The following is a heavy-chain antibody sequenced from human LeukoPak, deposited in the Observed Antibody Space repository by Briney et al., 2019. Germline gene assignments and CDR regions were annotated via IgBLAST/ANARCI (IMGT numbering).Heavy chain of an antibody. CDR3: ARSCGDYFYYYYGMDV. J-gene: IGHJ6*02. Sequence: SETLSLTCTVSGGSISSHYWSWIRQPPGKGLEWIGYIYYSGSTNYNPSLKSRVTISVDTSKNQFSLKLSSVTAADTAVYYCARSCGDYFYYYYGMDVWGQGTTVTVSS. CDR1: GGSISSHY. V-gene: IGHV4-59*08. D-gene: IGHD4-17*01. CDR2: IYYSGST.